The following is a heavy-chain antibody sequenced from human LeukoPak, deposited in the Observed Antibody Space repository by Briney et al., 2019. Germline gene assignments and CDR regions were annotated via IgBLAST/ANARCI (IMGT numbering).Heavy chain of an antibody. J-gene: IGHJ4*02. CDR3: AKADRGWGVITKD. Sequence: GGSLRLSCAAFSDYAMSWVRQAPGKGLEWVSAIGGSSDFTYYAEYVKGRFTISRDNSKETLYLQMNSLRAEDTAVYYCAKADRGWGVITKDWGQGTLVTVSS. V-gene: IGHV3-23*01. CDR2: IGGSSDFT. D-gene: IGHD3-10*01. CDR1: SDYA.